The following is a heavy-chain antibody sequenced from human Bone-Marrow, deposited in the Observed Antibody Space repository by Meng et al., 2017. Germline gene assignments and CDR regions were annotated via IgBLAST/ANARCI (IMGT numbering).Heavy chain of an antibody. D-gene: IGHD2-2*01. V-gene: IGHV1-2*02. CDR3: AINTCSSTSCYVMGGWFDP. CDR2: INPNSGGT. Sequence: ASVKVSCKASGYTFTGYYMHWVRQAPGQGLEWMGWINPNSGGTNYAQKFQGRVTMTRDTSISTAYMELSRLRSDDTAVYYCAINTCSSTSCYVMGGWFDPWGQGTLVTAPQ. CDR1: GYTFTGYY. J-gene: IGHJ5*02.